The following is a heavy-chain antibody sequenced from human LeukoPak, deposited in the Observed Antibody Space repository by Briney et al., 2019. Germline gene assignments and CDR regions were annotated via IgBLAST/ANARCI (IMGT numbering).Heavy chain of an antibody. Sequence: GGSLRLSCAASGFTFNSHSMAWVRQASGKGLEWVSGMHRSGSTYYADPVRGRFTISRDNSKNTLYLQLTSLRSEDTAVYYCAKRSGLGSYDFWGQGTLVTVSS. V-gene: IGHV3-23*01. CDR3: AKRSGLGSYDF. J-gene: IGHJ4*02. D-gene: IGHD1-26*01. CDR2: MHRSGST. CDR1: GFTFNSHS.